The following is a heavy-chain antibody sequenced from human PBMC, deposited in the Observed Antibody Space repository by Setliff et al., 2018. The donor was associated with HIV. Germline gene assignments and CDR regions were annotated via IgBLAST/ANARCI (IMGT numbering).Heavy chain of an antibody. D-gene: IGHD5-12*01. CDR3: ARQWPYYYYMDV. Sequence: PSETLSLTCSVSGGSISSSYYWGWIRQPPGKGLEWIGSIYYSGSTYYNPSLKSRVTISVDTSKNQFSLKLSSVTAADTAVYYCARQWPYYYYMDVWGKGTTVTVSS. CDR1: GGSISSSYY. J-gene: IGHJ6*03. CDR2: IYYSGST. V-gene: IGHV4-39*01.